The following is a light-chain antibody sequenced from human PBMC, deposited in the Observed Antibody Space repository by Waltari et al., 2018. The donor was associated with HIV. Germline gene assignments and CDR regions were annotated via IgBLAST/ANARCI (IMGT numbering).Light chain of an antibody. CDR3: ATWDSSLNGVL. CDR1: TSNIGNNF. V-gene: IGLV1-51*01. J-gene: IGLJ2*01. Sequence: QSVLTQPPSVSATPGQKVTISCSGSTSNIGNNFVYWYQRIPGTRPKLLIYNNNERPSGIPARFSGSKSGTSATLGITGLQTGDEADYYCATWDSSLNGVLFGGGTKLTAL. CDR2: NNN.